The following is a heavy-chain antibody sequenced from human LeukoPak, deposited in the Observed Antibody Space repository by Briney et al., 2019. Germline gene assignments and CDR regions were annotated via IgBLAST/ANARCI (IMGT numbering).Heavy chain of an antibody. CDR3: ARDVGMATPDY. CDR1: GFTFSSYT. J-gene: IGHJ4*02. V-gene: IGHV3-21*04. Sequence: PGGSLRLSCAASGFTFSSYTMNWVRQAPGKGLEWVSSISSNSNYIHYADSVKGRFTISRDNAKQSLYLQMNSLRAEDTAVFYCARDVGMATPDYWGQGTLVVVSS. D-gene: IGHD4-23*01. CDR2: ISSNSNYI.